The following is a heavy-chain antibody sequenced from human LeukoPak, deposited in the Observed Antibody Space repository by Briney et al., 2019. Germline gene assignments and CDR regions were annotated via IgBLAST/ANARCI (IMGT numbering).Heavy chain of an antibody. CDR3: ARDLVERSGYYILLGY. D-gene: IGHD3-3*01. V-gene: IGHV1-69*05. Sequence: SVKVSCKASGGTFSSYAISWVQQAPGQGLEWMGGIIPIFGTANYAQKFQGRVTITTDESTSTAYMELSSLRSEDTAVYYCARDLVERSGYYILLGYWGQGTLVTVSS. CDR2: IIPIFGTA. J-gene: IGHJ4*02. CDR1: GGTFSSYA.